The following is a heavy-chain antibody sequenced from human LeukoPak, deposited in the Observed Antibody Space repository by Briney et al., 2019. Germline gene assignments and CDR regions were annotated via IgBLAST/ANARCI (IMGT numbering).Heavy chain of an antibody. CDR1: GYSISRGYY. J-gene: IGHJ6*04. Sequence: SETLSLTCAVSGYSISRGYYWGWIRQPPGKGLEWIGSMSHNRGTYYNPSLKSRVTISMDTSKNQFSLRLSSVPAADTAVYYCASYYASGVSAYNYYGMDVWGKGTTVTVSS. CDR2: MSHNRGT. CDR3: ASYYASGVSAYNYYGMDV. V-gene: IGHV4-38-2*01. D-gene: IGHD3-10*01.